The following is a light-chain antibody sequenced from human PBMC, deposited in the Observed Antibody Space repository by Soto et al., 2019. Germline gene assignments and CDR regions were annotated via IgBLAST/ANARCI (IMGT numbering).Light chain of an antibody. V-gene: IGLV2-14*01. CDR3: SSYAGSNNL. Sequence: QSVLTQPASVSGSPGQSITISCTGTSSDVGGYNYVSWYQQHPGKAPKLMIYEVSNRPSGVSNRFSGSKSGNTASLTISGLQAEDEADYYCSSYAGSNNLFGGGTKLTVL. CDR2: EVS. CDR1: SSDVGGYNY. J-gene: IGLJ2*01.